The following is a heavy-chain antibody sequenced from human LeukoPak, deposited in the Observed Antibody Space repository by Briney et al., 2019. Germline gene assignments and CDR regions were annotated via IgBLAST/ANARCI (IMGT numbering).Heavy chain of an antibody. CDR3: ATDRGWRTSGYYLYYFEY. D-gene: IGHD3-3*01. CDR1: GFIFTNYF. V-gene: IGHV3-7*01. CDR2: IKHDGGEK. Sequence: PGGSLRLSCAASGFIFTNYFMSWVRQAPGKGLEWVASIKHDGGEKYYVDSVRGRFTISRDNTKNSLYLQTSSLRAEDTAVYYCATDRGWRTSGYYLYYFEYWGQGTLVTFSS. J-gene: IGHJ4*02.